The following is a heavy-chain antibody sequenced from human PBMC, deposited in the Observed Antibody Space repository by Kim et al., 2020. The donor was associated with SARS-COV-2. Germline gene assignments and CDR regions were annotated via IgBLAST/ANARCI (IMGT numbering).Heavy chain of an antibody. CDR1: GYTFTGYY. J-gene: IGHJ5*02. CDR3: ARLIRSVRSLQLERLNWFDP. CDR2: INPNSGGT. D-gene: IGHD1-1*01. Sequence: ASVKVSCKASGYTFTGYYMHWVRQAPGQGLEWMGWINPNSGGTNYAQKFQGRVTMTRDTSISTAYMELSRLRSDDTAVYYCARLIRSVRSLQLERLNWFDPWGQGTLVTVSS. V-gene: IGHV1-2*02.